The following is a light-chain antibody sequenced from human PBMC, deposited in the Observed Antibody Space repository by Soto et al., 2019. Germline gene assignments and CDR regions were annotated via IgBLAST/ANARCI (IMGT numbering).Light chain of an antibody. J-gene: IGKJ1*01. Sequence: DIKMTKSPSTLSSSVGDRVTITCRASQGISSFLAWYQQKPGKAPNLLIYAASTLQSGVPSRFSGSGSGTEFTLTISSLQPDDFATYYCQQYRPFGQGTKAAIK. V-gene: IGKV1-9*01. CDR2: AAS. CDR3: QQYRP. CDR1: QGISSF.